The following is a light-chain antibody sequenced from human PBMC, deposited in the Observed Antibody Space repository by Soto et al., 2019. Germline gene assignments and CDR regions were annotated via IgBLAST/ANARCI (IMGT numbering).Light chain of an antibody. CDR3: CSYAGGHTWV. J-gene: IGLJ1*01. V-gene: IGLV2-23*01. Sequence: QSVLTQPASVSGSPGQSITISCTGTNSDVGNYNLVSWYQQHPGKTPKLIIYEGNKRPPGVSDRFSGSRSGNTASLAISGLQAEDEADYYCCSYAGGHTWVFGTGTKLTVL. CDR2: EGN. CDR1: NSDVGNYNL.